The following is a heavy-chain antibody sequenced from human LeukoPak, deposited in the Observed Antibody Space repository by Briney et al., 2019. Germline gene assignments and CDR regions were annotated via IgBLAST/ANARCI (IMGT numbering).Heavy chain of an antibody. V-gene: IGHV3-74*01. CDR3: ARDPTSMYYYDSSGYYCDY. D-gene: IGHD3-22*01. CDR2: INSDGSST. CDR1: GFTFSSYW. Sequence: GGSLRLSCAASGFTFSSYWMHWVRRAPGKGLVWVSRINSDGSSTSYADSVKGRFTISRDNAKNTLYLQMNSLRAEDTAVYYCARDPTSMYYYDSSGYYCDYWGQGTLVTVSS. J-gene: IGHJ4*02.